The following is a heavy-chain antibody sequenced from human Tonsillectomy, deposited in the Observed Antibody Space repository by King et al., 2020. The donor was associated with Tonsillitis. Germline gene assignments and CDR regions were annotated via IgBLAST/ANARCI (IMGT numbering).Heavy chain of an antibody. J-gene: IGHJ3*02. CDR3: ARHLRYFDWSYAFDI. CDR2: IYYSGST. CDR1: GGSISSYY. D-gene: IGHD3-9*01. Sequence: QLQESGPGLVKPSETLSLTCTVSGGSISSYYWSWIRQPPGKGLEWIGYIYYSGSTNYNPSLKSRVTISVDTSKNQFSLKLSSVTAADTAVYYCARHLRYFDWSYAFDIWGQGTMVTVSS. V-gene: IGHV4-59*08.